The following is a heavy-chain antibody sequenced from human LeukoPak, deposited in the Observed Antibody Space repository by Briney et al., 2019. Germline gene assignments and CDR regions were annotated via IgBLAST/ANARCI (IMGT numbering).Heavy chain of an antibody. Sequence: PSETLSLTCTVSGASIRGSSYYWAWIRQTPGKGLDWIGSIYYSGSTHYTPSLKSRVTISVATTKIQLSLRVSSVTAADTAVYYCARNYSSSNNGGFDYWGQGILVTVSS. D-gene: IGHD2-2*01. V-gene: IGHV4-39*01. CDR3: ARNYSSSNNGGFDY. CDR1: GASIRGSSYY. CDR2: IYYSGST. J-gene: IGHJ4*02.